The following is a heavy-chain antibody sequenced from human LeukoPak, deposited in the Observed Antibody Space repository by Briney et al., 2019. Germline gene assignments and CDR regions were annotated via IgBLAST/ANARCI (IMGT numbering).Heavy chain of an antibody. D-gene: IGHD4-23*01. CDR2: IYYSGIT. CDR3: ARVSLTTVVTRYAFDI. CDR1: GDSITSGDSY. V-gene: IGHV4-30-4*08. Sequence: PSETLSLTCTVVSGDSITSGDSYWSWIRQPPGKGLEWIGYIYYSGITYYNPSLKSRVTISVDTSKNQFSLKLSSVTAADTAVYYCARVSLTTVVTRYAFDIWGQGTLVTVSS. J-gene: IGHJ3*02.